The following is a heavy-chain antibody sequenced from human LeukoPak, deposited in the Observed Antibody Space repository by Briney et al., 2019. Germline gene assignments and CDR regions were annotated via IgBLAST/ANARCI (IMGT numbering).Heavy chain of an antibody. J-gene: IGHJ4*02. CDR1: GYTFTGYY. D-gene: IGHD5-24*01. CDR3: ARATLATIIPLDY. V-gene: IGHV1-18*04. CDR2: ISAYNGNT. Sequence: GASVKVSCKASGYTFTGYYMHWVRQAPGQGLEWMGWISAYNGNTNYAQKLQGRVTMTTDTSTSTAYMELGSLRSDDTAVYYCARATLATIIPLDYWGQGTLVTVSS.